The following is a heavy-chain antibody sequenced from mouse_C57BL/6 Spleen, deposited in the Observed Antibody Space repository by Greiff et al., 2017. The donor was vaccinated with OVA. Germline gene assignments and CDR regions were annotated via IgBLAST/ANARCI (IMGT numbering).Heavy chain of an antibody. CDR2: INSDGGST. CDR3: ARPHYGYDDYAMDY. J-gene: IGHJ4*01. Sequence: EVKLLESGGGLVQPGESLKLSCESNEYEFPSHDMSWVRKTPEKRLELVAAINSDGGSTYYPDTMERRFIISRDNTKKTLYLQMSSLRSEDTALYYCARPHYGYDDYAMDYWGQGTSVTVSS. CDR1: EYEFPSHD. V-gene: IGHV5-2*01. D-gene: IGHD2-2*01.